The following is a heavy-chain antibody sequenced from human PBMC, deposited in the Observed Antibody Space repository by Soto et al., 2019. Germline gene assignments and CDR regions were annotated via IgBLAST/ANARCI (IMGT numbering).Heavy chain of an antibody. CDR2: ISDDGSNK. CDR1: GFTFSSYG. D-gene: IGHD6-13*01. V-gene: IGHV3-30*18. Sequence: QVQLVESGGGVVQPVRSLRLSCAASGFTFSSYGMHWVRQAPGKGLEWVAVISDDGSNKYYADSVKGRFTISRDNSKNTLYLQMNSLRAEDTAVYYCAKDEASSWGQGTLVTDSS. CDR3: AKDEASS. J-gene: IGHJ4*02.